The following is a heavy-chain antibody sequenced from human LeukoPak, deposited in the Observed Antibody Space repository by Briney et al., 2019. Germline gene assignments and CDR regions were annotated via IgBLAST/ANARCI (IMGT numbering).Heavy chain of an antibody. Sequence: ASVKVSCKASGYTFTSNYIQWVRQAPGQGLEWMGMIYPRDGSTSYAQKFQGRVTVTRDTSTSTVHMELSGLRSEDTAVYYCARDQEGFDYWAREPWSPSPQ. J-gene: IGHJ4*02. V-gene: IGHV1-46*01. CDR3: ARDQEGFDY. CDR1: GYTFTSNY. CDR2: IYPRDGST.